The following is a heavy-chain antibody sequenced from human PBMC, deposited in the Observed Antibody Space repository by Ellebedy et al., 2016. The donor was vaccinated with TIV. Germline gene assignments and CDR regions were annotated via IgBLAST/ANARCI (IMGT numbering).Heavy chain of an antibody. CDR2: ILDDGSIK. CDR1: GLTFRAYA. CDR3: AVGRATNRHFYGMKV. Sequence: GGSLRLSXAASGLTFRAYAMHWVRQAPGKGLEWVALILDDGSIKYFAESVKGRFAISGDNSRNTVSLQMNSLRSEDTAVYYCAVGRATNRHFYGMKVWGQGTTVTVSS. D-gene: IGHD3-16*01. J-gene: IGHJ6*02. V-gene: IGHV3-30*09.